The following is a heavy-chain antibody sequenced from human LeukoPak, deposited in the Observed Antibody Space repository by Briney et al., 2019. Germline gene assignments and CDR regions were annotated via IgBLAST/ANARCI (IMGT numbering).Heavy chain of an antibody. CDR1: GGSFSGYS. V-gene: IGHV4-34*01. J-gene: IGHJ3*02. CDR3: ARGLYRGSPRDAFDI. Sequence: SETLSLTCAVYGGSFSGYSWSWIRQPPGKGLEWIGEINHSGSSNYNPSLKGRINISVDTSKNQLSLNLISVTAADTAVYYCARGLYRGSPRDAFDIWGQGTIVTVS. D-gene: IGHD2-2*02. CDR2: INHSGSS.